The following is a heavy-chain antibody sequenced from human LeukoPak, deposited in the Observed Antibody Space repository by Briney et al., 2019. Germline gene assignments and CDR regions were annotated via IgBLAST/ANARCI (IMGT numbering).Heavy chain of an antibody. CDR2: IIPIFGTA. CDR3: ARDGTSSGPLNY. D-gene: IGHD6-19*01. CDR1: GGTFSSYA. V-gene: IGHV1-69*05. Sequence: SVKVSCKASGGTFSSYAISWVRQAPGQGLGWMGGIIPIFGTANYAQKFQGRVTITTDESTSTAYMELSSLRSEDTAVYHCARDGTSSGPLNYWGQGTLVTVSS. J-gene: IGHJ4*02.